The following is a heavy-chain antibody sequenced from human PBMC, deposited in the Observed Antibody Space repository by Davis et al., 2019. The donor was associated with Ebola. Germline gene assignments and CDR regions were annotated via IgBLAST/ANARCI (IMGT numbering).Heavy chain of an antibody. J-gene: IGHJ4*02. CDR1: GGTFSSYA. CDR3: ARPMAGLLSFDY. CDR2: IIPIFGTA. Sequence: AASVKVSCKASGGTFSSYAISWVRQAPGQGLEWMGGIIPIFGTANYAQKLQGRVTMTTDTSTSTAYMELRSLRSDDTAVYYCARPMAGLLSFDYWGQGTLVTVSS. V-gene: IGHV1-69*05. D-gene: IGHD2/OR15-2a*01.